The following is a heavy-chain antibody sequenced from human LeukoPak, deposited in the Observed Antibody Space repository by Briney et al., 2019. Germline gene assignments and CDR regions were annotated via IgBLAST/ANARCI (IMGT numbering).Heavy chain of an antibody. J-gene: IGHJ4*02. V-gene: IGHV4-59*12. CDR1: GASITSYY. CDR2: IYYSGST. CDR3: ARGRRITMVRGVTPPDY. D-gene: IGHD3-10*01. Sequence: SETLSLTCTVSGASITSYYWSWIRQPPGKGLEWLGYIYYSGSTNYNPSLKSRVTISVDTCKNQFSLKLSSVTAADTAVYYCARGRRITMVRGVTPPDYWGRGTLVTVSS.